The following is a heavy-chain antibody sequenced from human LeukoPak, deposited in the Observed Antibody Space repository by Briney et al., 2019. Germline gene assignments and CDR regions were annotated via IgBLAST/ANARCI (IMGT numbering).Heavy chain of an antibody. Sequence: PSETLSLTCAVYGGSFSGYYWSWIRQPPGKGLGWIGEINHSGSTNYNPSLKSRVTISVDTSKNQFSLKLSSVTAADTAVYYCARGLRYYDFWSGQYYFDYWGQGTLVTVSS. CDR2: INHSGST. D-gene: IGHD3-3*01. V-gene: IGHV4-34*01. CDR3: ARGLRYYDFWSGQYYFDY. CDR1: GGSFSGYY. J-gene: IGHJ4*02.